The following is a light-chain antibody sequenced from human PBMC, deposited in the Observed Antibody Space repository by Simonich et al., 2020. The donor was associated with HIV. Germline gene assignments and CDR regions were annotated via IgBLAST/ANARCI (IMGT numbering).Light chain of an antibody. J-gene: IGKJ1*01. Sequence: DIQMTQSPSSLSASVGDRVTITCQASQDISNFLNWYQQKPGKAPKLLIFDASHLETGVPSRFSGSGSGTDFTFTITNLQAEDVAVYYCQQYLSIPRTFGQGTKVEIK. CDR3: QQYLSIPRT. V-gene: IGKV1-33*01. CDR2: DAS. CDR1: QDISNF.